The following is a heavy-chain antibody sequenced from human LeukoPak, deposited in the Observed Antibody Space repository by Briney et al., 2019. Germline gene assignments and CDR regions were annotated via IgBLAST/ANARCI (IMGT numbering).Heavy chain of an antibody. J-gene: IGHJ4*02. CDR1: GGSISSSSYY. CDR3: ARDGPAGYSYGPDFDY. CDR2: IYYSGST. V-gene: IGHV4-39*07. Sequence: SSETLSLTCTVSGGSISSSSYYWGWIRQPPGKGLEWIGSIYYSGSTYYNPSLKSRVTISVDTSKNQFSLKLSSVTAADTAVYYCARDGPAGYSYGPDFDYWGQGTLVTVSS. D-gene: IGHD5-18*01.